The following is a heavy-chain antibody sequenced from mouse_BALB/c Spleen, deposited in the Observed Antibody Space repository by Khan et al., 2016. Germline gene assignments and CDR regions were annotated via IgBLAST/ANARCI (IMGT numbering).Heavy chain of an antibody. CDR2: INTYSGES. CDR1: GYTFTNYG. D-gene: IGHD1-1*01. V-gene: IGHV9-3-1*01. J-gene: IGHJ1*01. Sequence: QIQLVQSGPELKKPGKTVKISCKASGYTFTNYGMNWVKQAPGKGLKWMGWINTYSGESTYADDFKGRFAFSLETSANTAYLQIHNLNNADPATYFCARYRDYYGSSRYFDVWGAGTTVTVSS. CDR3: ARYRDYYGSSRYFDV.